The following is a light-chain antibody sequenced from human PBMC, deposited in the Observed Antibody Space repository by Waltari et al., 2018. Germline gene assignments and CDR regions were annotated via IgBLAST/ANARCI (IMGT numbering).Light chain of an antibody. J-gene: IGKJ1*01. V-gene: IGKV3-20*01. Sequence: EIVLTQSPGTLSLSPGERAPLSCSASQSVSSSYLAWYQQKPGQAPRLLIYGTSSRATGIPDRFSGSGSGTDFTLTISRLEPEDFAVYYCQQYGSSPQTFGQGAKVEIK. CDR2: GTS. CDR1: QSVSSSY. CDR3: QQYGSSPQT.